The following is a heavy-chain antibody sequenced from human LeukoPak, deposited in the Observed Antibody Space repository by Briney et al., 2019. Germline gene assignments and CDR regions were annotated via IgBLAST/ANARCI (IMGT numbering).Heavy chain of an antibody. J-gene: IGHJ5*02. D-gene: IGHD3-10*01. Sequence: SETLSLTCAVYGGSFSGYYWSWIRQPPGKGLEWIGYIYYSGSTNYNPSLKSRVTISVDTSKNQFSLKLSSVTAADTAVYYCARLVRLSNNWFDPWGQGTLVTVSS. CDR1: GGSFSGYY. V-gene: IGHV4-59*08. CDR2: IYYSGST. CDR3: ARLVRLSNNWFDP.